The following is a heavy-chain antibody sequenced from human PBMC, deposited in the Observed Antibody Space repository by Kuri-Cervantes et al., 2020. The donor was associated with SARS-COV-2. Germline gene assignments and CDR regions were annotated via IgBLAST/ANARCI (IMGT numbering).Heavy chain of an antibody. Sequence: ESLKISCTVSGGSISSYYWSWIRQPPGKGLEWIGYIYYSGSTNYNPSLKSRVTISVDTSKNQFSLKLSSVTAADTAVYYCARFKIAAVYFDYWGQGTLVTVSS. CDR3: ARFKIAAVYFDY. D-gene: IGHD6-13*01. CDR1: GGSISSYY. CDR2: IYYSGST. V-gene: IGHV4-59*08. J-gene: IGHJ4*02.